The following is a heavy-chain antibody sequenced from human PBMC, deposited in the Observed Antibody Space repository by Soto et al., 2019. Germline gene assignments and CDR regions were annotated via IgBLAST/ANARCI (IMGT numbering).Heavy chain of an antibody. CDR1: GFTLSRYS. CDR3: ARGGVATIFGDS. D-gene: IGHD5-12*01. CDR2: IDSSGATV. V-gene: IGHV3-48*01. Sequence: EVQLVESGGGLVQPGGSLRVSCAASGFTLSRYSMHWVRQAPGKGLEWLSYIDSSGATVYYADSVKGRFIISRDNAKNSLYLQMNRPRGEDTAVYYCARGGVATIFGDSWGQGTLVTVSS. J-gene: IGHJ4*02.